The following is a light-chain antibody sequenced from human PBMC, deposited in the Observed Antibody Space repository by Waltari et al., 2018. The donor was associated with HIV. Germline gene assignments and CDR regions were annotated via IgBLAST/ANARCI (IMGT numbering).Light chain of an antibody. CDR1: NIGTKD. CDR2: NDK. Sequence: SYELTQPLSVSVALGQTARLSCGGSNIGTKDVHWYQQKPGQAPSLVIFNDKNRPTWVPERLSGSKSRNTATLTISGVHAGDAAVYYCQVWHYSVVFGGGTNLTVL. J-gene: IGLJ2*01. V-gene: IGLV3-9*01. CDR3: QVWHYSVV.